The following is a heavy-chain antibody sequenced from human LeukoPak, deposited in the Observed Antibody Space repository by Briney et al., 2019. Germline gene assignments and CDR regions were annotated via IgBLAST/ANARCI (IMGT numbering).Heavy chain of an antibody. J-gene: IGHJ4*02. D-gene: IGHD3-9*01. CDR1: GYTFTSYY. Sequence: ASVKVSCKASGYTFTSYYMHWVRQAPGQGLEWMGLINPSGGSTGYAQKFQGRVTMTRDTSTSTVYMEVSSLRSEDTAVYFCSRLLTAYDILTGGGDPWGYFDYWGQGTLVTVSS. CDR3: SRLLTAYDILTGGGDPWGYFDY. V-gene: IGHV1-46*01. CDR2: INPSGGST.